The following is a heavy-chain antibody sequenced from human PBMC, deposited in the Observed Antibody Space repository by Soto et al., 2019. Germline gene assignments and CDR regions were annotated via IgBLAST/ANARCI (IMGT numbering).Heavy chain of an antibody. J-gene: IGHJ3*02. V-gene: IGHV1-3*01. D-gene: IGHD5-12*01. Sequence: ASVKVSCKASGCTFTSYAMHWVRQAPGQRLEWMGWINAGNGNTKYSQKFQGRVTITRDTSASTAYMELSSLRSEDTAVYYCARDQRWLQFGTFDIWGQGTMVTVSS. CDR3: ARDQRWLQFGTFDI. CDR2: INAGNGNT. CDR1: GCTFTSYA.